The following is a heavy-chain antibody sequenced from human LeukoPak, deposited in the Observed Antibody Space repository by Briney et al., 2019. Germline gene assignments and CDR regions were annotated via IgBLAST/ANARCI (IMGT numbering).Heavy chain of an antibody. Sequence: SGPTLVNPTQTLTLTCTFSGFSLSTSGVGVGWIRQPPGKDLEWLALIYWNDDKRYSPSLKSRLTITKGTSKNQVVLTMTNMDPVDTATHYCARSRFYCSGGSCYLDAFDIWGQGTMVTVSS. D-gene: IGHD2-15*01. V-gene: IGHV2-5*01. CDR2: IYWNDDK. J-gene: IGHJ3*02. CDR1: GFSLSTSGVG. CDR3: ARSRFYCSGGSCYLDAFDI.